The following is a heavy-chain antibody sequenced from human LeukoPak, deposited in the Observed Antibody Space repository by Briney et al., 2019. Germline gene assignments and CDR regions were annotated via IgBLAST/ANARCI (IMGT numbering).Heavy chain of an antibody. J-gene: IGHJ5*02. CDR3: ARRNFTSTWFDP. CDR2: IHPSDSQT. D-gene: IGHD1-7*01. CDR1: GYSFTSYW. V-gene: IGHV5-51*01. Sequence: GESLKISCKGSGYSFTSYWIGWVRQMPGKGLEWMAIIHPSDSQTRYSPSFEGQVTISADKSISTVYLQWNRLKASDTAIYYCARRNFTSTWFDPWGQGTLVTVSS.